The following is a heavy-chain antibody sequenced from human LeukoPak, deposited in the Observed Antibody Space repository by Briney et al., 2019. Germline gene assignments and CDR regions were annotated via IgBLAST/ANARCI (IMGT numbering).Heavy chain of an antibody. CDR1: GFTFSSYA. CDR2: ISGSGGST. D-gene: IGHD6-13*01. Sequence: PGGSPRLSCAASGFTFSSYAMSWVRQAPGKGLEWVSAISGSGGSTYYADSVKGRFTISRDSSKNTLYLQMNSLRAEDTAVYYCAKGPLHSSSWYYFDYWGQGTLVTVSS. CDR3: AKGPLHSSSWYYFDY. J-gene: IGHJ4*02. V-gene: IGHV3-23*01.